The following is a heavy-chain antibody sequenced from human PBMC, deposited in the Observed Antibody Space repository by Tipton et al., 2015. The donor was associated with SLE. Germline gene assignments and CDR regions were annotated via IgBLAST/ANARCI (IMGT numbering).Heavy chain of an antibody. CDR3: AATFTAARGMDV. Sequence: TLSLTCTVSGGSISSYYWSWIRQPPGKGLEWIGYIYYSGSTNYNPSLKSRVTISVDTSKNQFSLELSSVTAADTAVYYCAATFTAARGMDVWGQGTTVTVSS. V-gene: IGHV4-59*01. D-gene: IGHD3-16*01. CDR2: IYYSGST. CDR1: GGSISSYY. J-gene: IGHJ6*02.